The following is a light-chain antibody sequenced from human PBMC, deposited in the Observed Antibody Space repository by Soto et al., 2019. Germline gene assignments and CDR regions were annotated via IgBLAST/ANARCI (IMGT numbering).Light chain of an antibody. CDR1: QSISSN. Sequence: EIVMTQSPATVSVSPGERATLSCRASQSISSNLAWYQHKPGQAPRLLIYGASYRATGIPARFSGSGSGTEFTLTISSLQSEDFAVYYCQQYNNWWTFGPGTKVDIK. CDR3: QQYNNWWT. V-gene: IGKV3-15*01. CDR2: GAS. J-gene: IGKJ1*01.